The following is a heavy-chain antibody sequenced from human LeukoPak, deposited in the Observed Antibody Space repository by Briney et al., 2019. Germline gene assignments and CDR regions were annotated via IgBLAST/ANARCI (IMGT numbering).Heavy chain of an antibody. CDR2: IYYSGST. D-gene: IGHD3-10*01. Sequence: SETLSLTCTVSGGSISSYYWSWIRQPPGKGLEWIGYIYYSGSTNYNPSLKSRVTISVDTSKNQFSLKLRSVTAADTAVYYCARNLLDTYYYMDVWGKGTTVTVSS. CDR1: GGSISSYY. J-gene: IGHJ6*03. V-gene: IGHV4-59*01. CDR3: ARNLLDTYYYMDV.